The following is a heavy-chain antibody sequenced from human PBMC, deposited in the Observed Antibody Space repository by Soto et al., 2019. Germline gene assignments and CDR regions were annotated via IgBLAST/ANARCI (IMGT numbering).Heavy chain of an antibody. V-gene: IGHV3-30-3*01. Sequence: GGSLRLSCAASGFTFSSYAMHWVRQAPGKGLEWVAVISYDGSNKYYADSVKGRFTISRDNSKNTLYLQMNSLRAEDTAVYYCARGEGNSSSWYGYYYGMDVWGQGTTVTVSS. J-gene: IGHJ6*02. CDR2: ISYDGSNK. CDR3: ARGEGNSSSWYGYYYGMDV. CDR1: GFTFSSYA. D-gene: IGHD6-13*01.